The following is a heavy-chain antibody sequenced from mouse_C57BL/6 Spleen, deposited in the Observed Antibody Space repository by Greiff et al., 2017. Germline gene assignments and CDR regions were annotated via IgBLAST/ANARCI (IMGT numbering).Heavy chain of an antibody. CDR1: GYAFSSSW. V-gene: IGHV1-82*01. CDR3: ARPDSSGYVDY. CDR2: IYPGDGDT. J-gene: IGHJ2*01. Sequence: VQLQESGPELVKPGASVKISCKASGYAFSSSWMNWVKQRPGKGLEWIGRIYPGDGDTNYNGKFKGKATLTADKSSSTAYMQLSSLTSEDSAVYFCARPDSSGYVDYWGQGTTLTVSS. D-gene: IGHD3-2*02.